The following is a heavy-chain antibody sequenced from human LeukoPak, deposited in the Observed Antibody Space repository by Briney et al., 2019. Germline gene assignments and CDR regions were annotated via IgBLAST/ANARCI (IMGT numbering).Heavy chain of an antibody. V-gene: IGHV3-30-3*01. CDR1: GFTFSSYA. D-gene: IGHD1-26*01. CDR3: AREGGGSPSFDY. Sequence: PGRSLRLSCAASGFTFSSYAMHWVRQAPGKGLEWVAVISYDGSNKYYADSVKGRFTISRDNSKNTLYLQMNSLRAEDTAVYYCAREGGGSPSFDYWGQGTLVTVSS. CDR2: ISYDGSNK. J-gene: IGHJ4*02.